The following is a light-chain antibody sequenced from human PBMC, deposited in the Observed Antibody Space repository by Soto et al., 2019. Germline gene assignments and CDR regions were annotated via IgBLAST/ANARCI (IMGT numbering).Light chain of an antibody. V-gene: IGKV1-5*01. Sequence: DIQMTQSPSTLSASVGDRVTITCRSSQSVTNWLAWYQQKPGKAPHLLNYAASRLQSGIPSRFRGSGFGTEFNSSLSHLQPDDFAKYYCQQEYFYPYTFGQGTKLEIK. CDR3: QQEYFYPYT. CDR1: QSVTNW. J-gene: IGKJ2*01. CDR2: AAS.